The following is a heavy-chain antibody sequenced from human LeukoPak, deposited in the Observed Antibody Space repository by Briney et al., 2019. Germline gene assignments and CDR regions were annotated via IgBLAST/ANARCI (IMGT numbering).Heavy chain of an antibody. Sequence: GGSLRLSCAASGFTFSSYSMNWVRQAPGKGLEWVSSISSSSSYIYYADSVKGRFTISRDNSKNTLYLQMNSLRAEDTAVYYCAKTLDWSYFDYWGQGTLVTVSS. D-gene: IGHD1-1*01. CDR3: AKTLDWSYFDY. J-gene: IGHJ4*02. CDR1: GFTFSSYS. CDR2: ISSSSSYI. V-gene: IGHV3-21*04.